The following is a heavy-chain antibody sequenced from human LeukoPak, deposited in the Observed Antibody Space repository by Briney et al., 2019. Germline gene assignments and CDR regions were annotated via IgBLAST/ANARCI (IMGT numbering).Heavy chain of an antibody. CDR3: ARDGSSGWSWVDY. J-gene: IGHJ4*02. CDR1: GFTFSSYG. CDR2: IWYDGSNK. V-gene: IGHV3-33*08. Sequence: QPGRSLRLSCAASGFTFSSYGMHWVRQAPGKGLEWVAVIWYDGSNKYYADSVKGRFTISRDNSKNTLYLQMNSLRAEDAAVYYCARDGSSGWSWVDYWGQGTLVTVSS. D-gene: IGHD6-19*01.